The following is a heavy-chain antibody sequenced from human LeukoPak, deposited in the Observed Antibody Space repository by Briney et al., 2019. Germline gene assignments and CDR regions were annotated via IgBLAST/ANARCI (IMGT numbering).Heavy chain of an antibody. Sequence: PSETLSLTCTVSGYSISSGYYWGWIRQPPGEGLEWIGSIYHSGSTYYNPSLKSRVTISVDTSKNPFSLKLSSVTAADTAVYYCAREGMATTVDYWGQGTLVTVSS. CDR1: GYSISSGYY. CDR2: IYHSGST. V-gene: IGHV4-38-2*02. D-gene: IGHD5-24*01. CDR3: AREGMATTVDY. J-gene: IGHJ4*02.